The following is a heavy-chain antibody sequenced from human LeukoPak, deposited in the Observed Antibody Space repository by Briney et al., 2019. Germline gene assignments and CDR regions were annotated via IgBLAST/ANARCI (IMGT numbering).Heavy chain of an antibody. J-gene: IGHJ5*02. CDR2: IKPNSGDT. D-gene: IGHD3-10*01. CDR1: GYSFADYY. V-gene: IGHV1-2*02. Sequence: ASVKVSCKASGYSFADYYMHWVRQAPGQGLEWMGSIKPNSGDTRSAQKFQGMVIMTRDTSTGTAYMELSSLRYDDTAVYYCATNILVRDIINWFDPWGQGTLVTVSS. CDR3: ATNILVRDIINWFDP.